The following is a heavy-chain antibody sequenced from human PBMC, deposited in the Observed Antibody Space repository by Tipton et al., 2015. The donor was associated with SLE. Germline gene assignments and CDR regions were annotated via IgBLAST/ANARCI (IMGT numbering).Heavy chain of an antibody. CDR2: IYYSGST. V-gene: IGHV4-59*01. Sequence: TLSLTCTVSGGSISSYYWSWIRQPPGKGLEWIGYIYYSGSTKYNPSLKSRVTISVDTSKNQLSLKLSSVTAADTAVYYCVRGKSTFNWFDPWGQGTLVTVSS. CDR1: GGSISSYY. CDR3: VRGKSTFNWFDP. J-gene: IGHJ5*02.